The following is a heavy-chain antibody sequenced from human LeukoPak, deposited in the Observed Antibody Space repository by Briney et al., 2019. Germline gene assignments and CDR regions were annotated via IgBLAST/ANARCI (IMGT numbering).Heavy chain of an antibody. CDR2: IYYSGST. Sequence: SETLSLTCTVSGDSISSSSYYWGWIRQPPGKGLEWIGSIYYSGSTYYNPSLKSRVTISVDTSKNQFSLKLSSVTAADTAVYYCARLYGDYVADYWGQGTLVTVSS. J-gene: IGHJ4*02. D-gene: IGHD4-17*01. CDR1: GDSISSSSYY. V-gene: IGHV4-39*01. CDR3: ARLYGDYVADY.